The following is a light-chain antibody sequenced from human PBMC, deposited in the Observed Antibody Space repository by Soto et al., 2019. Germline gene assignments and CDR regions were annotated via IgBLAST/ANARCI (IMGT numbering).Light chain of an antibody. CDR2: GAS. CDR3: QQYGSAST. J-gene: IGKJ1*01. V-gene: IGKV3-20*01. Sequence: EIVLRQSPGTLSMSPGERATLSCRASQSLTNNYLAWFQQKPGQAPRLLIYGASNRPTDIPDRFSGSGSGTDFTLIISRLEAEDFAVYYCQQYGSASTFGQGTKV. CDR1: QSLTNNY.